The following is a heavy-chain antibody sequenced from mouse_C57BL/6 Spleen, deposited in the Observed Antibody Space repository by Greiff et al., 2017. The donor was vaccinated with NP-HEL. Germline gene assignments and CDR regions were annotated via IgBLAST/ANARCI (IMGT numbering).Heavy chain of an antibody. CDR2: IYPGSGST. CDR3: AREPHYYGSSYRYAMDY. D-gene: IGHD1-1*01. Sequence: QVQLQQPGAELVKPGASVKMSCKASGYTFTSYWITWVKQRPGQGLEWIGDIYPGSGSTNYNEKFKSKATLTVDTSSSTAYMQLSSLTSEDSAVYYGAREPHYYGSSYRYAMDYWGQGTSVTVSS. V-gene: IGHV1-55*01. J-gene: IGHJ4*01. CDR1: GYTFTSYW.